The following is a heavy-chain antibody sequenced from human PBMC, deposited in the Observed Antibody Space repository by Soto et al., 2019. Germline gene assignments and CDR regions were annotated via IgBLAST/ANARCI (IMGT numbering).Heavy chain of an antibody. CDR2: IYYDGNNK. CDR1: GFTFSAYG. J-gene: IGHJ4*02. V-gene: IGHV3-33*01. D-gene: IGHD4-17*01. CDR3: ARVGGTVTSDY. Sequence: QVQLVESGGGVVQPGMSLRLSCAASGFTFSAYGMHWVRQAPGKGLEWVAMIYYDGNNKYYADSVKGRFTISRDNSKNTLYLHMNSLTAEDTAVYYCARVGGTVTSDYWGQGTLVTVSS.